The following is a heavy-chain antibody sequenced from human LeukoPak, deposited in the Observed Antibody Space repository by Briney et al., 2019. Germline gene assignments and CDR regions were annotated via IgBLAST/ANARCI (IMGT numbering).Heavy chain of an antibody. CDR3: ARAQLWFGNWFDP. CDR1: GFTFSSYW. D-gene: IGHD3-10*01. Sequence: GGSLRLFCAASGFTFSSYWMSRARQAIERGLEWVANIKQDGSEIYYVDSVKGRFTISRENAKNSLYLQMNSLRAEDTAVYYCARAQLWFGNWFDPWGQGTLVTVSS. CDR2: IKQDGSEI. J-gene: IGHJ5*02. V-gene: IGHV3-7*01.